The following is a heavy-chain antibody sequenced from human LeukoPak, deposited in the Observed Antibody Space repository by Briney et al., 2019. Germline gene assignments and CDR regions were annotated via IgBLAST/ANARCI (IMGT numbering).Heavy chain of an antibody. CDR2: IYYSGST. J-gene: IGHJ6*03. CDR1: GGSISSYY. V-gene: IGHV4-59*12. D-gene: IGHD5-18*01. Sequence: SETLSLTCTVSGGSISSYYWSWIRQPPGKGLEWIGYIYYSGSTNYNPSLKSRVTISVDTSKNQFSLKLSSVTAADTAVYYCARWKDTAMVSYYYYYMDVWGKGTTVTVSS. CDR3: ARWKDTAMVSYYYYYMDV.